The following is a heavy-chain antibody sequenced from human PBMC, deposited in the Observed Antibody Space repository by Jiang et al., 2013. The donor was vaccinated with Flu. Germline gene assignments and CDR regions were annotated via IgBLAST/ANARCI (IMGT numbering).Heavy chain of an antibody. V-gene: IGHV5-10-1*01. J-gene: IGHJ6*02. CDR3: ASLPGYCSSTSCYEVRYYYGMDV. CDR2: IDPSDSYT. Sequence: EVKKPGESLRISCKGSGYSFTSYWISWVRQMPGKGLEWMGRIDPSDSYTNYSPSFQGHVTISADKSISTAYLQWSSLKASDTAMYYCASLPGYCSSTSCYEVRYYYGMDVWGQGTTVTVSS. D-gene: IGHD2-2*01. CDR1: GYSFTSYW.